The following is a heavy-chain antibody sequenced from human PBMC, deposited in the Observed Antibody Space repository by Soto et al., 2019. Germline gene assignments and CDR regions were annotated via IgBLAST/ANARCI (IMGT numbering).Heavy chain of an antibody. J-gene: IGHJ4*02. V-gene: IGHV4-34*09. CDR2: IHNSGSP. D-gene: IGHD3-22*01. Sequence: SETLSLTCAVYGGSFSGYFWSWIRQSPGKGLEWIGHIHNSGSPYNNPSLKSRVTISVDTSKNQFSLKLSSVTAADTAVYYCARGGGGGKYDCSGFFLKWGRGTPVTVSS. CDR1: GGSFSGYF. CDR3: ARGGGGGKYDCSGFFLK.